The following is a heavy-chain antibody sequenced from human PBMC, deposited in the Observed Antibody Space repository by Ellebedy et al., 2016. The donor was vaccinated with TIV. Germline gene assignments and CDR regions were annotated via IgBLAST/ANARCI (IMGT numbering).Heavy chain of an antibody. D-gene: IGHD3/OR15-3a*01. CDR2: ISANGGTT. CDR3: ARRSTDFAFDS. V-gene: IGHV3-23*01. J-gene: IGHJ4*02. CDR1: GFTFSTYP. Sequence: GESLKISCAASGFTFSTYPLNWVRPAPGKGLEWVSIISANGGTTYYADSVKGRFPISRDNSKNTLFLQMSSLRAEDTAVYFCARRSTDFAFDSWGQGTLVTVSS.